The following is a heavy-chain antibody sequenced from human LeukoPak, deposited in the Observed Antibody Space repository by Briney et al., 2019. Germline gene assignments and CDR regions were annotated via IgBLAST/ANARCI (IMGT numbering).Heavy chain of an antibody. J-gene: IGHJ6*02. D-gene: IGHD1-26*01. CDR2: ISYDGSNK. CDR3: ARDHCYYLCRTDYYYYGMDV. Sequence: GSLRLSCAASGFTFSSYAMHWVRQAPGKGLEWVAVISYDGSNKYYADSVKGRFTISRDNSKNTLYLQMNSLRAEDTAGYYCARDHCYYLCRTDYYYYGMDVWGQGTTVTVSS. CDR1: GFTFSSYA. V-gene: IGHV3-30-3*01.